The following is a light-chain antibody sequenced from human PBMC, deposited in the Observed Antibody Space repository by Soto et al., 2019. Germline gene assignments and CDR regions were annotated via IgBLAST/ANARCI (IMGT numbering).Light chain of an antibody. J-gene: IGKJ2*01. CDR2: AAS. Sequence: AIQMTQSPSSLSASVGDRVTITCRASQGIGHDLGSYQHKPGKPPKLLIYAASSLQSGVPSRFSGRGSGTDFTLTISSLQPEDFATYYCLQDYNYPYTFGQGTKLEIK. CDR3: LQDYNYPYT. CDR1: QGIGHD. V-gene: IGKV1-6*01.